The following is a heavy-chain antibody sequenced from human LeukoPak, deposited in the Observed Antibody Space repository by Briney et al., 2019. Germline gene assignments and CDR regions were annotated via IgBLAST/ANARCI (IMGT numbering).Heavy chain of an antibody. CDR1: GYSTNSDYF. J-gene: IGHJ4*02. V-gene: IGHV4-38-2*01. Sequence: PSETLSLTCAVSGYSTNSDYFWGWIRQPPGKGLEWIGSIYHSGSTYYNPSLKSRAPISVFTSKNQFSLRLSSVTAADTAVYYCARILTISYYFDYWGQGALVTVSS. CDR2: IYHSGST. D-gene: IGHD3-10*01. CDR3: ARILTISYYFDY.